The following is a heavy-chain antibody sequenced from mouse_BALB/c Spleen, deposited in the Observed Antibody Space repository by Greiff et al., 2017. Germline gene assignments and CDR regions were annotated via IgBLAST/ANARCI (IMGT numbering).Heavy chain of an antibody. D-gene: IGHD2-1*01. J-gene: IGHJ3*01. CDR1: GFSLTSYG. CDR3: AKNQPPGNYVGWFAY. Sequence: QVQLQQSGPSLVQPSQSLSITCTVSGFSLTSYGVHWVRQSPGKGLEWLGVIWRGGSTDYNAAFMSRLSITKDNSKSQVFFKMNSLQADDTAIYYCAKNQPPGNYVGWFAYWGQGTLVTVSA. CDR2: IWRGGST. V-gene: IGHV2-5-1*01.